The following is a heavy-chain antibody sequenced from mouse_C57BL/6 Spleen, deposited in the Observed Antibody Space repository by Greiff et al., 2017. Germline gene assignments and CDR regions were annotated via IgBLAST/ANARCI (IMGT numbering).Heavy chain of an antibody. D-gene: IGHD2-2*01. CDR3: ATSYGYDEAWFAY. CDR1: GYSFTDYN. V-gene: IGHV1-39*01. Sequence: VQLQQSGPELVKPGASVKISCKASGYSFTDYNMNWVKQSNGKSLEWIGVINPNYGTTSDNQKFKGKATLTVYQSSSTAYMQLNSLTSEDSAVYYCATSYGYDEAWFAYWGQGTLVTVAA. CDR2: INPNYGTT. J-gene: IGHJ3*01.